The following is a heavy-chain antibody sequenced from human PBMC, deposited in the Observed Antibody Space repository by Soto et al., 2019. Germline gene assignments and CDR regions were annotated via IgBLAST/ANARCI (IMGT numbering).Heavy chain of an antibody. Sequence: QVHLVQSGAEVKKPGASVKVSCKASGYTFPSYGVTWVRQAPGQGLEWMGWISANNDDRKYAQKLQGRVYMTADTSTMTAYMDLRSLRSDDTAVYYCAREGGAIDYWGQGTLVTVSS. CDR3: AREGGAIDY. V-gene: IGHV1-18*01. J-gene: IGHJ4*02. D-gene: IGHD2-2*02. CDR2: ISANNDDR. CDR1: GYTFPSYG.